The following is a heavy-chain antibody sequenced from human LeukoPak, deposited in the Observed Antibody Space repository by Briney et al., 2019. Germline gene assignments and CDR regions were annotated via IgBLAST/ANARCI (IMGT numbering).Heavy chain of an antibody. Sequence: SGGSLRLSCAASGFTFDDYAMHWVRQAPGKGLEWVSGISWNSGSIGYADSVKGRFTISRDNAKNSLYLQMNSLRAEDTALYYCAKAELRMIVVLGPDAFDIWGQGTMVTVSS. CDR3: AKAELRMIVVLGPDAFDI. J-gene: IGHJ3*02. V-gene: IGHV3-9*01. CDR1: GFTFDDYA. D-gene: IGHD3-22*01. CDR2: ISWNSGSI.